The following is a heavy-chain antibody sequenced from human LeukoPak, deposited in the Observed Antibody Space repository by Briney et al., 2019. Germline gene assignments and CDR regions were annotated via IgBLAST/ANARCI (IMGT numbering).Heavy chain of an antibody. CDR3: ARKMATIRRFRDPYYFDY. V-gene: IGHV3-48*03. CDR1: GFTFSSYE. D-gene: IGHD5-24*01. CDR2: ISSSGSTI. J-gene: IGHJ4*02. Sequence: PGGSLRLSCAASGFTFSSYEMNWVRQAPGKGLERVSYISSSGSTIYYADSVKGRFTISRDNAKNSLYLQMNSLRAEDTAVYYCARKMATIRRFRDPYYFDYWGQGTLVTVSS.